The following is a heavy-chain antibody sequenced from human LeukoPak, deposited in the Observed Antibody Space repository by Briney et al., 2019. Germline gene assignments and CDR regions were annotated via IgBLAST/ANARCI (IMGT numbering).Heavy chain of an antibody. CDR3: ARDRIAAAGFMAWFDP. CDR2: ISSSSSYI. J-gene: IGHJ5*02. D-gene: IGHD6-13*01. CDR1: GFTFSSYS. Sequence: PGGSLRLSCAASGFTFSSYSMNWVRQAPGKGLEWVSSISSSSSYIYYADSVKGRFTISRDNAKNSLYLQMNSLRAEDTAVYYCARDRIAAAGFMAWFDPWGQGTLVTVSS. V-gene: IGHV3-21*01.